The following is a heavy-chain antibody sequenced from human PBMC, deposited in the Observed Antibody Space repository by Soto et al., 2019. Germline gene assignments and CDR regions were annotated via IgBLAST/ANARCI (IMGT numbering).Heavy chain of an antibody. CDR1: GGSISSSNW. V-gene: IGHV4-4*02. D-gene: IGHD3-10*01. CDR2: IYHSGST. J-gene: IGHJ5*02. CDR3: ARETGSGSYYNSGLFDP. Sequence: SETLSLTCAVSGGSISSSNWWSWVRQPPGKGLEWIGEIYHSGSTNYNPSLKSRVTISVDKSKNQFSLKLSSVTAADTAVYYCARETGSGSYYNSGLFDPWGQGTLVTV.